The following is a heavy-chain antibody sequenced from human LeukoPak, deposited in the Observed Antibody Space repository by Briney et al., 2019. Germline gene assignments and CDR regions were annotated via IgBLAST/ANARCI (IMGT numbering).Heavy chain of an antibody. Sequence: PSETLSLTCTVSGGSNSSSSYYWGWIRQPPGKGLEWSGSIYYSGSTYYNPSLKSRVTISVDTSKNQFSLKLSSVTAADTAVYYCARTSPYYYDSSGYYSLWDYWGQGTLVTVSS. V-gene: IGHV4-39*01. J-gene: IGHJ4*02. CDR2: IYYSGST. CDR3: ARTSPYYYDSSGYYSLWDY. CDR1: GGSNSSSSYY. D-gene: IGHD3-22*01.